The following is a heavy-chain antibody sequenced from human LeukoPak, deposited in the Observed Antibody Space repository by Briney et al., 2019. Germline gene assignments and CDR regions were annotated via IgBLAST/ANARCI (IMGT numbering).Heavy chain of an antibody. CDR1: GGSISRGGYY. Sequence: SETLSLTCTVSGGSISRGGYYWSWIRQHPGKGLEWIGYIYYSGSTYYNPSLKSRVTISVDTSKNQFSLKLSSVTAADTAVYYCARVFNDFWSGSASLDYWGQGTLVTVSS. V-gene: IGHV4-31*03. CDR3: ARVFNDFWSGSASLDY. D-gene: IGHD3-3*01. CDR2: IYYSGST. J-gene: IGHJ4*02.